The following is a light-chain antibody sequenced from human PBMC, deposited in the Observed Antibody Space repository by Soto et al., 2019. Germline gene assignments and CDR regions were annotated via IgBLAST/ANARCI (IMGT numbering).Light chain of an antibody. J-gene: IGKJ4*01. CDR3: QQTYSAPRT. Sequence: IIMSLSAAALSLSPGERVTLSCRAGQGVTTNFAWYQQKSGQSPRLLIYDASNRATGIPARFSGSGSGTDFTLTISSLQPEDFATYYCQQTYSAPRTFGRGT. V-gene: IGKV3D-15*01. CDR2: DAS. CDR1: QGVTTN.